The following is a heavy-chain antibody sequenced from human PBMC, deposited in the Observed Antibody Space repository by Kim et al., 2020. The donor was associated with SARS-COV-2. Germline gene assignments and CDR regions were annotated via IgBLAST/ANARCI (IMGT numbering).Heavy chain of an antibody. J-gene: IGHJ4*02. V-gene: IGHV3-23*01. Sequence: TYYEDSVKGRFTISRDNSRNTLYQQRNSLRAENTAVYYGARKVTPYDYWGQGTLVSVSS. D-gene: IGHD2-15*01. CDR3: ARKVTPYDY. CDR2: T.